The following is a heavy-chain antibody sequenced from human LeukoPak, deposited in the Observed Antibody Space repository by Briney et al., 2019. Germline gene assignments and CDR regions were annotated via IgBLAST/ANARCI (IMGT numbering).Heavy chain of an antibody. J-gene: IGHJ3*02. D-gene: IGHD2-2*01. Sequence: GASVKVSCKASGGTFSSYAISWVRQAPGQGLEWMGGIIPIFGTANYAQKFQGRVTITADESTSTAYMELSSLRSEDTAVYYCARGTLGYCSSTSCYRHAFDIWGQGTMVTVSS. CDR3: ARGTLGYCSSTSCYRHAFDI. CDR1: GGTFSSYA. V-gene: IGHV1-69*13. CDR2: IIPIFGTA.